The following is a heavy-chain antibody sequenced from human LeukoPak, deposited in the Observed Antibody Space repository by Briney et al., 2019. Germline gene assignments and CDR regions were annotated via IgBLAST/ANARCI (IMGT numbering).Heavy chain of an antibody. CDR2: IYYSGST. V-gene: IGHV4-59*08. Sequence: SSETLSLTCTVSGGSISSYYWSWIRQPPGKGLEWIGYIYYSGSTNYNPSLKSRVTISVDTSKNQFSLNLSSVTAADTAVYYCARGANWGSPDYWGQGTLVTVSS. J-gene: IGHJ4*02. CDR1: GGSISSYY. CDR3: ARGANWGSPDY. D-gene: IGHD7-27*01.